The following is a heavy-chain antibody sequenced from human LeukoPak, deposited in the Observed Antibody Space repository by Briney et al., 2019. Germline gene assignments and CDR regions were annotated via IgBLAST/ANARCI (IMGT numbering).Heavy chain of an antibody. V-gene: IGHV4-4*07. D-gene: IGHD6-13*01. J-gene: IGHJ4*02. CDR2: IYASGST. CDR1: GGSIRSQY. CDR3: ARDVSSWPSFDS. Sequence: PSETLSLTCTVSGGSIRSQYWSWIRQPAGRGLEWLGRIYASGSTNYSPSLKSRVTMSLDTSKNQFSLKLSSVTAADTAVYFCARDVSSWPSFDSWGQGTQVTVSS.